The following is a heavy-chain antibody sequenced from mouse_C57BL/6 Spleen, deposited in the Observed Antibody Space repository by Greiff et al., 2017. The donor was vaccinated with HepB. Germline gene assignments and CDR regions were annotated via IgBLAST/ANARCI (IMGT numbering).Heavy chain of an antibody. CDR2: ISSGSSTI. CDR1: GFTFSDYG. J-gene: IGHJ2*01. V-gene: IGHV5-17*01. D-gene: IGHD1-1*01. CDR3: AVVGGYYGSVDY. Sequence: EVKLQESGGGLVKPGGSLKLSCAASGFTFSDYGMHWVRQAPEKGLEWVAYISSGSSTIYYADTVKGRFTISRDNAKNTLFLQMTSLRSEDTAMYYCAVVGGYYGSVDYWGQGTTLTVSS.